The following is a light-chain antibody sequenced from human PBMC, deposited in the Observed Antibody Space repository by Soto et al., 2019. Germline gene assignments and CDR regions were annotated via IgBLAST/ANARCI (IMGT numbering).Light chain of an antibody. CDR1: QSISSY. J-gene: IGKJ5*01. CDR2: AAS. V-gene: IGKV1-39*01. CDR3: XXXXSTPXT. Sequence: DIQMTQSPSSLSASVGDRVTITCRASQSISSYLNWYQQKPGKAPKLLIYAASSLQSGVPSRFSGSGSGTDFTLTXSXXXXXXXXXXXXXXXXSTPXTFGQGTRLEIK.